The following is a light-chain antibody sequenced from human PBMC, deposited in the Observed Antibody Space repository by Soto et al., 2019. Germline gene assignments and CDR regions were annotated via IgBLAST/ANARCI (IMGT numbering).Light chain of an antibody. Sequence: DIQLTQSPSSLSASVGDSVTLTCRASQTIRTYLNWYQQKPGKAPKLLIYAASSLQSGVPSRFSGSGSGTDFTLTISSLQPEDFATYYCQQNYSTPLTFGGGTKVEIK. J-gene: IGKJ4*01. CDR1: QTIRTY. CDR3: QQNYSTPLT. V-gene: IGKV1-39*01. CDR2: AAS.